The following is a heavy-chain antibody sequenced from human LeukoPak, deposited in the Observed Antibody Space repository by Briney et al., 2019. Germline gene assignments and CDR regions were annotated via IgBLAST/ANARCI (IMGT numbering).Heavy chain of an antibody. CDR3: ARGEMATILNPFDY. Sequence: AGGSLRLSCAASGFTFSSYSMNWVRQAPGKGLEWVSSISSSSSYIYYADSVKGRFTISRDNAKNSLYLQMNSLRAEDTAVYYCARGEMATILNPFDYWGQGTLVTVSS. J-gene: IGHJ4*02. CDR1: GFTFSSYS. CDR2: ISSSSSYI. V-gene: IGHV3-21*01. D-gene: IGHD5-24*01.